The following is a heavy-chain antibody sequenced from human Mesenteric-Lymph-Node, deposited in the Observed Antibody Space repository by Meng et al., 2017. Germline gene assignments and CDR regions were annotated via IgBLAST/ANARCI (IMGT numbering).Heavy chain of an antibody. Sequence: QVQLVQSGSELKKPGASVKVSCKASGYTFTRYPMNWVRQAPGQGLEWMGWISTNTGNPTYAQGFTGRFVFSVDTSVSTAYLQISSLKAEDTAVYYCGTLKYTSGFYGPAYWGQGALVTASS. J-gene: IGHJ4*02. CDR1: GYTFTRYP. CDR2: ISTNTGNP. V-gene: IGHV7-4-1*02. D-gene: IGHD6-19*01. CDR3: GTLKYTSGFYGPAY.